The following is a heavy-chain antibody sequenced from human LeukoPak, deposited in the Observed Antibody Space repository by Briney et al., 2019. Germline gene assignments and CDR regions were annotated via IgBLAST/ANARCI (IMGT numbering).Heavy chain of an antibody. CDR3: ARPPLLDY. V-gene: IGHV4-59*08. CDR1: GGSISNYY. Sequence: SETLSLTCTVSGGSISNYYWSWIRQPPGKGLEWIGYIYYSGSTNYNPSLKSRVTISVDTSKNQISLKLSSVTAADTAVYYCARPPLLDYWGQGTLVTVSS. J-gene: IGHJ4*02. CDR2: IYYSGST.